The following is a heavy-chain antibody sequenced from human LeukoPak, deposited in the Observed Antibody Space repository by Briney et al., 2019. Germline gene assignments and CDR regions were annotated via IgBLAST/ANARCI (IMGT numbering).Heavy chain of an antibody. Sequence: GGSLRLSCEASGFTFNTYSMNWARQAPGKGLKWVSSIDSSGGYMFYADSVKGRFIISRDNAKDSLYLQMNSLGVEDTAVYYCLRGDRRDYWGQGTLVTVSS. CDR1: GFTFNTYS. V-gene: IGHV3-21*06. CDR3: LRGDRRDY. J-gene: IGHJ4*02. CDR2: IDSSGGYM.